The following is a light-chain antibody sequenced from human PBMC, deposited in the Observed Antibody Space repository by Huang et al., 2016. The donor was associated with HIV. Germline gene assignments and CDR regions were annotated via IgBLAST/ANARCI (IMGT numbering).Light chain of an antibody. V-gene: IGKV3-15*01. CDR3: QQYNNWPPWT. J-gene: IGKJ1*01. Sequence: EIVMTQSPATLSVSPGERATLSCRASQSVSTNLAWYQQKPGQAPRLLISGAATRVTGIPARFSGSGSGTEFTLTISSLQSEDFAVYYCQQYNNWPPWTFGQGTKVEIK. CDR2: GAA. CDR1: QSVSTN.